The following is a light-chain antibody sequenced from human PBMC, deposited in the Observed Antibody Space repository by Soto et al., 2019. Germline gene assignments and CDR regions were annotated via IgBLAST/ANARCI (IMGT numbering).Light chain of an antibody. Sequence: DIQMTQSPSSLSASVGDRVTITCRASQDISHYLAWHQQKPGEAPKRLIYSATTLHSGVPSRFSGSGSGTDFTLTINSLQPEDFATYFCLQGHTCHLTCGGGTKVEIK. V-gene: IGKV1-12*01. CDR3: LQGHTCHLT. CDR2: SAT. J-gene: IGKJ4*01. CDR1: QDISHY.